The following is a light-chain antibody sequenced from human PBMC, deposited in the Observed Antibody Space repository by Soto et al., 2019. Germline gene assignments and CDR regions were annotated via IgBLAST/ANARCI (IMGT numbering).Light chain of an antibody. CDR2: DVS. CDR1: SSDVGGYNY. Sequence: QSALTQPASVSGSPGQSITISCTGTSSDVGGYNYVSWHQHHPGKAPKRMIHDVSNRPSGVSNRFSGSKSGNTASLTISGLQAEDEADYYCSSYIPNNSTDVFGTGTKLTVL. CDR3: SSYIPNNSTDV. J-gene: IGLJ1*01. V-gene: IGLV2-14*03.